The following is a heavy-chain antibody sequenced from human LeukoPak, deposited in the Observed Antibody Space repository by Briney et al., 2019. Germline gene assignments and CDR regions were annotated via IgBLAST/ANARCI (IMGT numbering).Heavy chain of an antibody. J-gene: IGHJ5*02. CDR1: GDSISSYY. CDR3: VRGPYGSGISNWFDP. D-gene: IGHD3-10*01. V-gene: IGHV4-59*01. Sequence: SETLSLTCTVSGDSISSYYCSWIRQPPGKGLEWIGYIYYSGSTSYNPSLKSRVTISLDTSNNQFSLKLRSVTAADTAVYYCVRGPYGSGISNWFDPWGQGTQVIVSS. CDR2: IYYSGST.